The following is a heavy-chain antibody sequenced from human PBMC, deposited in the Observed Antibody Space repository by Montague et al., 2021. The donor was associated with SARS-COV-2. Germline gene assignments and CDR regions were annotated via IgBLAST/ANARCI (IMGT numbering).Heavy chain of an antibody. CDR1: GFTFSDYY. CDR2: IYYSGST. V-gene: IGHV4-59*05. J-gene: IGHJ3*02. Sequence: LRLSCAASGFTFSDYYMSWIRQAPGKGLEWIGRIYYSGSTYYNPSLKSRVTISVDTSKNQFSLKLSSVTAADTAVYYCATYYDILTGYYIDAFDIWGQGTMVTVSS. CDR3: ATYYDILTGYYIDAFDI. D-gene: IGHD3-9*01.